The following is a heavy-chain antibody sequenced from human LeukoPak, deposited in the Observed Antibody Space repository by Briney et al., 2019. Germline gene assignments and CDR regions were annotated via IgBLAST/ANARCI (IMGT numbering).Heavy chain of an antibody. V-gene: IGHV4-61*02. Sequence: SETLSLTCTVSGGSISSGSYYWSWIRQPAGKGLEWIGRIYTSGSTNYNPSLKSRVTISVDTSKNQFSLELSSVTAADTAVYYCARHDYGDYNWFDPWGQGTLVTVSS. CDR1: GGSISSGSYY. CDR3: ARHDYGDYNWFDP. D-gene: IGHD4-17*01. J-gene: IGHJ5*02. CDR2: IYTSGST.